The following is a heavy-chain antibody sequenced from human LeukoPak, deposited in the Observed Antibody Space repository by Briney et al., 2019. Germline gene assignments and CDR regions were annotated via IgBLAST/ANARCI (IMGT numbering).Heavy chain of an antibody. CDR3: ARGLWGYRTYYGMDG. CDR2: INHSGST. CDR1: GGSFSGYY. Sequence: SETLSLTCAVYGGSFSGYYWSWIRQPPGKGLEWIGEINHSGSTNYNPSLKSRVTISVDTSKNQFSLKLSSVTAADTAVYYCARGLWGYRTYYGMDGWGQGTTVTVSS. J-gene: IGHJ6*02. D-gene: IGHD3-16*01. V-gene: IGHV4-34*01.